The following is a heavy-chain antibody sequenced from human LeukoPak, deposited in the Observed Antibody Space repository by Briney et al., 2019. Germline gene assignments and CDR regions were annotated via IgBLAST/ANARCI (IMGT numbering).Heavy chain of an antibody. CDR2: IYSDGNT. V-gene: IGHV3-53*01. Sequence: PGGSLRLSCAASGFTVSSNYMSWVRQAPGKGLGWVSLIYSDGNTYYADSVKGRFTISRDNSKSTLYLQMNSLRAEDTAVYYCATERWLQYFNYWGQGTLVTVSS. D-gene: IGHD5-24*01. CDR3: ATERWLQYFNY. J-gene: IGHJ4*02. CDR1: GFTVSSNY.